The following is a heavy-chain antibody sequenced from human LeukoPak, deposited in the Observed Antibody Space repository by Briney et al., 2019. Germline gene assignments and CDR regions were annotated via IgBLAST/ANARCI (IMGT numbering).Heavy chain of an antibody. CDR2: ISGSGGST. Sequence: GESLKISCKGSGYSFTSYWIGWVRQAPGKGLEWVSAISGSGGSTYHADSVKGRFTISRDNSKNTLYLQMNSLRAEDTAVYYCAKSPHGSWWYYFDYWGPGTLVTVSS. V-gene: IGHV3-23*01. CDR1: GYSFTSYW. CDR3: AKSPHGSWWYYFDY. D-gene: IGHD6-13*01. J-gene: IGHJ4*02.